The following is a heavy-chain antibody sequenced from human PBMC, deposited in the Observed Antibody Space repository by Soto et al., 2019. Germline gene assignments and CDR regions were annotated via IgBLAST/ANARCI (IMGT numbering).Heavy chain of an antibody. J-gene: IGHJ6*03. CDR3: AKGFCSSTRCLTYSYMDV. D-gene: IGHD2-2*01. Sequence: EVQLVESGGGLVQPGRSLRLFCAASGFSFDEYAMHWVRQAPGKGLEWVSGISWNSGTMGYGDSVKGRFTISRDNAKNSLYLQMNSLRAEDTALYYCAKGFCSSTRCLTYSYMDVWGKGTTVTVSS. V-gene: IGHV3-9*01. CDR1: GFSFDEYA. CDR2: ISWNSGTM.